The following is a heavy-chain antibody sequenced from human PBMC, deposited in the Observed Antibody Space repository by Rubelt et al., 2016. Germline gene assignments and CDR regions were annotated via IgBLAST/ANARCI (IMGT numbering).Heavy chain of an antibody. CDR3: ASDRTYYYDSSGYRPDY. J-gene: IGHJ4*02. D-gene: IGHD3-22*01. CDR2: INHSGST. Sequence: LGGIGEINHSGSTNYNPSLKSRVTISVDTSKNQFSLKLSSVTAADTAVYYCASDRTYYYDSSGYRPDYWGQGTLVTVSS. V-gene: IGHV4-34*01.